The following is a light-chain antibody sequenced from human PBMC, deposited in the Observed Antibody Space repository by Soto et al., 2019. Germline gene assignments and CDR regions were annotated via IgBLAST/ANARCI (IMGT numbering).Light chain of an antibody. Sequence: QSALTQPASVSGSPGQSITISCTGTNSDVGNYNLVSWYQQHPGRAPKLMIYEGSKRPSGVSNRFSGSESGNTASLTISGLQAEDEADYYCCSDADSDNVVFGGGTKVTVL. CDR2: EGS. V-gene: IGLV2-23*01. CDR3: CSDADSDNVV. CDR1: NSDVGNYNL. J-gene: IGLJ2*01.